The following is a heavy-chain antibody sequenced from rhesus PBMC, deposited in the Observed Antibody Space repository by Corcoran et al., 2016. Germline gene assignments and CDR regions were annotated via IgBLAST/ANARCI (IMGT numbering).Heavy chain of an antibody. J-gene: IGHJ4*01. CDR3: ARDSRGPRY. Sequence: QLQLQESGPGLVKPSETLSLTCAVSCGSISSNYWSWIRQPPGKGLEWIGRISGIGGSNGYNPSLKSRVTSSTDTSKNQFSLKLSSGTAADTAVYYCARDSRGPRYWGQGVLVTVSS. V-gene: IGHV4-173*01. CDR1: CGSISSNY. CDR2: ISGIGGSN.